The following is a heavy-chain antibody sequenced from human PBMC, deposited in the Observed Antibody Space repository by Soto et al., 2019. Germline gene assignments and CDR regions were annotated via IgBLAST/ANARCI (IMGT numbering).Heavy chain of an antibody. V-gene: IGHV1-69*01. CDR2: IIPVFGTA. CDR3: ARGRVTRYLTAFEY. CDR1: GGAFIRYA. Sequence: QVHLVQSGAEVQKPGSSVKVSCKVSGGAFIRYAISWVRQAPGRGLEWMGGIIPVFGTANYTQKFRGSVKITADPSTSTAYTELSGPNSEDTALYYCARGRVTRYLTAFEYWGHGTLVTVSS. D-gene: IGHD4-17*01. J-gene: IGHJ4*01.